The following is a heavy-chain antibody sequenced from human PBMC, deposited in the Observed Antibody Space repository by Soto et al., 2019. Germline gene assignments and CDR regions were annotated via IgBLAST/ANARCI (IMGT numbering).Heavy chain of an antibody. V-gene: IGHV3-53*01. D-gene: IGHD6-19*01. CDR2: IYSGGST. CDR3: ARESGYSSGWYDY. CDR1: GFTVSSYY. J-gene: IGHJ4*02. Sequence: EVQLVESGGGLIQPGGSLRLSCAASGFTVSSYYMSWVRQAPGKGLACVSVIYSGGSTYYADSVKGRLTISRDNSKNTLYRQMISPRAENTAEYYCARESGYSSGWYDYWGQGTLVTVSS.